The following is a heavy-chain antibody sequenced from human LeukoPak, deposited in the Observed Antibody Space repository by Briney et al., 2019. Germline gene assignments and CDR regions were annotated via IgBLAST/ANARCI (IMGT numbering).Heavy chain of an antibody. V-gene: IGHV4-59*08. D-gene: IGHD3-22*01. J-gene: IGHJ6*02. CDR3: ARHGDSSGLSRTFYYDIDV. CDR1: GGSISGYY. CDR2: VYSSGST. Sequence: SETLSLTCTVSGGSISGYYWSWIRQPPGQGLEWIGYVYSSGSTDYNPSLKSRVTISVDTSKKQFSLRLRSVTAADTAMYYCARHGDSSGLSRTFYYDIDVWGQGTTVTVSS.